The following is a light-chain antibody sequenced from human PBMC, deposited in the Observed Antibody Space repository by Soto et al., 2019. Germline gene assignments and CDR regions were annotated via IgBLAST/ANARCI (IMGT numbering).Light chain of an antibody. V-gene: IGLV2-8*01. CDR1: SSDVGHYNY. CDR3: SSYAVGNTLV. Sequence: QSALTQPPSASGSPGQSVTISCTGTSSDVGHYNYVSWYQQHPGKAPKLMIYEVSQRPSGVPDRFSGSKSGNTASLTVSGLQAEDEADYYCSSYAVGNTLVFGGGTKLTVL. CDR2: EVS. J-gene: IGLJ2*01.